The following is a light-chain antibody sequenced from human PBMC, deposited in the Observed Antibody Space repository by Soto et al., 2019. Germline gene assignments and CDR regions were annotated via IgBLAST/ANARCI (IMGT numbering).Light chain of an antibody. CDR3: RSYTSSSTNV. CDR2: DVS. V-gene: IGLV2-14*01. J-gene: IGLJ1*01. Sequence: QSVLTQPASVSGSPGQSITISCTGTSSDVGGYNYVSWYQQHPGKAPKLMIYDVSNRPSGVSNRFSGSKSGNTASLTISGLQAEDEADYYCRSYTSSSTNVFGTGTKVTGL. CDR1: SSDVGGYNY.